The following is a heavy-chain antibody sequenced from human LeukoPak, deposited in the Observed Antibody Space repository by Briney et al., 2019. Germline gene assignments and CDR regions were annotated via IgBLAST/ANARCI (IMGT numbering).Heavy chain of an antibody. J-gene: IGHJ4*02. CDR2: ISYDGSNK. D-gene: IGHD3-10*01. Sequence: GGSLRLSCAASGFTFSSYGMHWVRQAPGKGLEWVAVISYDGSNKYYADSVKGRFTISRDNSKNTLYLQMNSLRAEDTAVYYCAKDWYLLPDSNYYGSGSYYNQGLRGPLDYWGQGTLVTVSS. CDR1: GFTFSSYG. V-gene: IGHV3-30*18. CDR3: AKDWYLLPDSNYYGSGSYYNQGLRGPLDY.